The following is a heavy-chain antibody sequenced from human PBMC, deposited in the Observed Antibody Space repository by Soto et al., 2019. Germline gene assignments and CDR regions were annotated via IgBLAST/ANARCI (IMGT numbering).Heavy chain of an antibody. V-gene: IGHV1-18*01. CDR3: AREGVPAASFEY. J-gene: IGHJ4*02. D-gene: IGHD2-2*01. CDR2: ISAYNGNT. CDR1: VYTNTRDR. Sequence: PVNLSCKTSVYTNTRDRISRGLLAPGQGLEWMGWISAYNGNTNYAQKLQGRVTMTTDTSTSTAYMELRSLRGDDTAIYFCAREGVPAASFEYWGQGALVTVSS.